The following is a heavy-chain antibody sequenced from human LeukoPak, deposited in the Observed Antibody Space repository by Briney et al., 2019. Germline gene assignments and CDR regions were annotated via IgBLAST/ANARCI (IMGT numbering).Heavy chain of an antibody. V-gene: IGHV4-39*01. CDR1: GGSISSTNYY. Sequence: SETLSLTCTVSGGSISSTNYYWGWIRQPPGKGLEWIGSIYYSGSTYYNPSLKSRVTISVDTSKNQFSLKLSSVTAADTAVYYCARPNDYGESDAFDIWGQGTMVTVSS. CDR3: ARPNDYGESDAFDI. J-gene: IGHJ3*02. CDR2: IYYSGST. D-gene: IGHD4-17*01.